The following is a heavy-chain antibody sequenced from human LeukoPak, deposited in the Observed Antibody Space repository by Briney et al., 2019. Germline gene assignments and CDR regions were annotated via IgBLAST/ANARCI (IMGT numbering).Heavy chain of an antibody. CDR1: GFTFSSYG. D-gene: IGHD2-15*01. CDR2: IWYDGSDK. J-gene: IGHJ5*02. CDR3: ARDVLVAASNWFDP. Sequence: GRSLRLSCAASGFTFSSYGMHWVRQAPGKGLEWVAVIWYDGSDKYYADSVKGRLTISRDNSKNTLYLQMNSLRTEDTAVYYCARDVLVAASNWFDPWGQGTLVTVSS. V-gene: IGHV3-33*01.